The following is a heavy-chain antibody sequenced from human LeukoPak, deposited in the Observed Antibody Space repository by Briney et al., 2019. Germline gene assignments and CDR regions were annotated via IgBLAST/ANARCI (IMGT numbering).Heavy chain of an antibody. CDR3: ARGFDDSRLRPPDV. CDR2: MYPTSGSI. V-gene: IGHV4-61*02. CDR1: GGTIGSGSYY. D-gene: IGHD3-22*01. J-gene: IGHJ4*02. Sequence: SETLSLTCTVSGGTIGSGSYYWSWIRQPAGKGLEWIGRMYPTSGSINYSPSLRSRVTISVDTSKNHVSLRLSSVTAADTAMYFCARGFDDSRLRPPDVWGQGTLVTVSS.